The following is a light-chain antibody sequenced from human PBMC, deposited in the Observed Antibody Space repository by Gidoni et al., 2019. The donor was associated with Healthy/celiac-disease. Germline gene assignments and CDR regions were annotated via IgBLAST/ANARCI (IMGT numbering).Light chain of an antibody. CDR3: QQRSNWPT. J-gene: IGKJ4*01. V-gene: IGKV3-11*01. Sequence: IVLTYSPATLSLSPGDRATLSSRPSQSVSSYLAWYQQKPGQAPRLLSYDASNRATGIPARFSGSGSGTDFTLTISSLEPEDFAVYYCQQRSNWPTFGGGTKVEIK. CDR1: QSVSSY. CDR2: DAS.